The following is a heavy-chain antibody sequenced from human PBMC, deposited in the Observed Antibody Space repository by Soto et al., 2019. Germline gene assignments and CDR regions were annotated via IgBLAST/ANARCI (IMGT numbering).Heavy chain of an antibody. CDR2: INPNSGGT. D-gene: IGHD3-22*01. CDR1: GYTFTGYY. CDR3: AGADYYDSSGGDY. V-gene: IGHV1-2*04. Sequence: GASVKVSCKASGYTFTGYYMHWVRQAPGQGLEWMGWINPNSGGTNYAQRFQGWVTMTRDTSISTAYMELSRLRSDDTAVYYCAGADYYDSSGGDYWGQGTLVAV. J-gene: IGHJ4*02.